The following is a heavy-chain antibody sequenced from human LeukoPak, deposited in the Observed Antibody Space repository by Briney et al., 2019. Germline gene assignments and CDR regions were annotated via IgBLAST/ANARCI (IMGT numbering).Heavy chain of an antibody. D-gene: IGHD3-10*01. V-gene: IGHV3-23*01. CDR3: ARVGGY. CDR2: ISGSGGTT. J-gene: IGHJ4*02. CDR1: GFTFSTYA. Sequence: PGGSLRLSCAASGFTFSTYAMTWVRQAPGKGLEWVSAISGSGGTTYSAASVKGRYTISRDNSKNTLFLQMNSLRAEDTAVYYCARVGGYWGQGTLVTVSS.